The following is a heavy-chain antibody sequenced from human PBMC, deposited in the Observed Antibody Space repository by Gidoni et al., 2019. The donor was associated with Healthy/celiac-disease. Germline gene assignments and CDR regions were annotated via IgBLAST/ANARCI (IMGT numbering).Heavy chain of an antibody. V-gene: IGHV4-38-2*02. J-gene: IGHJ3*02. CDR3: ARDPGATGDDAFDI. CDR1: GYSISSGYY. CDR2: IYHSGST. D-gene: IGHD1-26*01. Sequence: QVPLQESGPGLVKPSETLSLPCTVPGYSISSGYYWGWIRQPPGKGLEWIGSIYHSGSTYYNPSLKSRVTISVDTSKNQFSLKLSSVTAADTAVYYCARDPGATGDDAFDIWGQGTMVTVSS.